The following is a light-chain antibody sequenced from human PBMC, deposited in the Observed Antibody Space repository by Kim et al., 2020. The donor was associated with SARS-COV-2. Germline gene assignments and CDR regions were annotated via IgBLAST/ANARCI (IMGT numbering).Light chain of an antibody. CDR2: QDS. CDR3: QAWDSSTEV. J-gene: IGLJ1*01. V-gene: IGLV3-1*01. Sequence: ASPRQTASITCSGDKLGDKYACWYQQKPGQSPVLVIYQDSKRPSGIPERFSGSNSGNTATLTISGTQAMDEADYYCQAWDSSTEVFGTGTKVTVL. CDR1: KLGDKY.